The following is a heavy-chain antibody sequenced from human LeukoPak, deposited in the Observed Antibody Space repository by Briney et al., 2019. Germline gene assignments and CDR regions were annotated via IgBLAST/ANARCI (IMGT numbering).Heavy chain of an antibody. CDR2: IFYSGST. D-gene: IGHD5-18*01. Sequence: SETLSLTCTVSGGSISSYYWSWIRQAPGKGLEWIGYIFYSGSTSYNPSLKSRVTISVDTSKNKFSLKVSSVTAADTAVYYCARSGYSYVNFWGQGTLVTVSS. V-gene: IGHV4-59*08. CDR1: GGSISSYY. J-gene: IGHJ4*02. CDR3: ARSGYSYVNF.